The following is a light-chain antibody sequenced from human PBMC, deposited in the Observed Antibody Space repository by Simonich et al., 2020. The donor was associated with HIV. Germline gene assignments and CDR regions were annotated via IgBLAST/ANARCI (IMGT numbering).Light chain of an antibody. CDR1: ALQQEH. Sequence: SYELTQPPSVSVSPGQTARITCSGDALQQEHAYWDQQKSGQAPVLVIYEDSERPSGIPERFSGSSSGTMATLTISGAQVEDEGDYYCYSTDSSGNHRVFGGGTKLTVL. V-gene: IGLV3-10*01. CDR3: YSTDSSGNHRV. CDR2: EDS. J-gene: IGLJ3*02.